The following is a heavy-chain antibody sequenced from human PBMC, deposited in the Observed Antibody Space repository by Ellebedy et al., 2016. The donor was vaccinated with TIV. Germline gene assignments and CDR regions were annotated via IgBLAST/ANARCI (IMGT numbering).Heavy chain of an antibody. CDR2: IYYSGIT. CDR1: GASISSSSYY. CDR3: ARTARSSSGAIWFNP. J-gene: IGHJ5*02. D-gene: IGHD6-19*01. Sequence: MPSETLSLTCTVSGASISSSSYYWGWTRQPPGKGLEWIGSIYYSGITYYNPSLKSRVTISVDTSKNQFSLKLSSVTAADTAVFYCARTARSSSGAIWFNPWGQGTLVTVSS. V-gene: IGHV4-39*01.